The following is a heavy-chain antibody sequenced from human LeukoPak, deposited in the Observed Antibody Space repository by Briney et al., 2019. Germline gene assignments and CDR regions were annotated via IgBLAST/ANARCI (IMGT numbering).Heavy chain of an antibody. D-gene: IGHD6-13*01. CDR1: GASVSSGGYY. CDR2: IYYSGST. J-gene: IGHJ3*02. V-gene: IGHV4-61*08. Sequence: PSETLSLTCTVSGASVSSGGYYWSWLRQPPGKGLEWIGYIYYSGSTNYNPSLKSRVTISVDTSKNQFSLKLSSVTAADTAVYYCARVGSSSQLDAFDIWGQGTMVTVSS. CDR3: ARVGSSSQLDAFDI.